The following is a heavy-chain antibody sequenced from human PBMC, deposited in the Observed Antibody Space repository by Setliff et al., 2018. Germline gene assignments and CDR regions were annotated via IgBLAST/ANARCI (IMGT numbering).Heavy chain of an antibody. CDR3: SRLVRYCTTTSCQGASGAEL. CDR2: IGVYSGNT. Sequence: ASVKVSCKASGYTFTESIVSWVRQAPGQGLEWLGWIGVYSGNTYTAQRFQGRVTMTTDTSTNMAYLELRGLRSDDTAVYYCSRLVRYCTTTSCQGASGAELWGQGTLVTAPQ. J-gene: IGHJ4*02. D-gene: IGHD2-2*01. V-gene: IGHV1-18*01. CDR1: GYTFTESI.